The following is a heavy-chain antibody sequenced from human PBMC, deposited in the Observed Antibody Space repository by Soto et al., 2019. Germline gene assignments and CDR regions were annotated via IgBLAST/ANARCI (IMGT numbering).Heavy chain of an antibody. CDR3: AREGVRGMDV. V-gene: IGHV1-8*01. CDR1: GYTFTSYD. J-gene: IGHJ6*02. Sequence: QVQLVQSGAEVKKPGASVKVSCNASGYTFTSYDLNWVRQATGQGLEWMGWMNPNSANTGYAQKLQGRVTMTRNTSISTAYTELSSMRSEHTAVYYCAREGVRGMDVWGQGTTVTVSS. D-gene: IGHD3-16*01. CDR2: MNPNSANT.